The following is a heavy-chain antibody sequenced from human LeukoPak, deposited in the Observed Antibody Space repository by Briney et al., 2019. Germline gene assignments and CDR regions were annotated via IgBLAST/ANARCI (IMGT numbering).Heavy chain of an antibody. V-gene: IGHV3-11*01. J-gene: IGHJ5*02. CDR3: ARPTDSSVDH. Sequence: TGGSLRLSCAASGFYFSDFGMSWIRQAPGKGLEWITYISGSGTTIYHADSVKGRFTISRDNAKNSVYLQMNSLREEDTAVYYCARPTDSSVDHWGQGTLVTVSS. D-gene: IGHD5-18*01. CDR1: GFYFSDFG. CDR2: ISGSGTTI.